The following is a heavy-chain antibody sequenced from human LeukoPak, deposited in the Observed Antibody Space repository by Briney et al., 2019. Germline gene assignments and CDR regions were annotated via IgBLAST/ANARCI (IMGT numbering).Heavy chain of an antibody. CDR1: GFTVSGNY. Sequence: GGSLRLSCAAYGFTVSGNYMSWVRQAPGKGLEWVSVIFSGGSTYHADSVKGRFSISRDNSKNTLFLQMNSLRAEDTAVYYCVRSVQDWGQGTLVTVSS. J-gene: IGHJ4*02. CDR3: VRSVQD. V-gene: IGHV3-66*01. CDR2: IFSGGST. D-gene: IGHD5/OR15-5a*01.